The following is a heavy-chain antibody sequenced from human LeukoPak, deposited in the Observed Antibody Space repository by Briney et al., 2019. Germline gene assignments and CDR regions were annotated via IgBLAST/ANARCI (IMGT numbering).Heavy chain of an antibody. J-gene: IGHJ4*02. CDR1: GFTFSSFA. CDR2: ISASGGGT. CDR3: ARQAIRPSRFDY. Sequence: PGGSLRLSCAASGFTFSSFASSWVRQAPGAGLEWVSAISASGGGTYYADSVKARFTISRDNSKKTLYLQMNSLRADDTAVYYCARQAIRPSRFDYWGQGTLVTVSS. V-gene: IGHV3-23*01.